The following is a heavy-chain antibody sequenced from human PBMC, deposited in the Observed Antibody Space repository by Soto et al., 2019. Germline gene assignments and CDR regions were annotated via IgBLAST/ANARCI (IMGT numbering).Heavy chain of an antibody. Sequence: GGSLRLSCAASGFTFSSYAMNWVRQAPGKGLEWVSAISGSGGSTYYADSVKGRFTISRDNSKNTLYLQMNSLRAEDTAVYYCAKGDFWSGYRPYYYYYMDVWGKGTTVTVSS. CDR3: AKGDFWSGYRPYYYYYMDV. CDR2: ISGSGGST. V-gene: IGHV3-23*01. J-gene: IGHJ6*03. D-gene: IGHD3-3*01. CDR1: GFTFSSYA.